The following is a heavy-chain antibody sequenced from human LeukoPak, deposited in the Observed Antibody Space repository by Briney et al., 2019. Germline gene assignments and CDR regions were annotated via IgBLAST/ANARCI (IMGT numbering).Heavy chain of an antibody. V-gene: IGHV3-48*03. Sequence: GGSLRLSCAASGFTFSSYEMNWVRRAPGKGLEWVSFISSSGSTIYYADSVKGRFAISRDNAKNSLYLQMNSLRAEDTAVYYCVCVRWYVLDYWGQGTLVTVSS. CDR2: ISSSGSTI. D-gene: IGHD5-24*01. CDR3: VCVRWYVLDY. CDR1: GFTFSSYE. J-gene: IGHJ4*02.